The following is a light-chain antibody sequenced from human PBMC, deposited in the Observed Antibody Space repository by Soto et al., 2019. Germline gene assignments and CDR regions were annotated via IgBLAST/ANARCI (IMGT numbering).Light chain of an antibody. J-gene: IGKJ1*01. CDR3: QQYGSSPTWT. CDR2: GAS. Sequence: EVVMTKSPATLSVSPGERFTLSCMASQSVRNNLAWYQQKPGQAPRLLIYGASSRATGIPDRFSGSGSGTDFTLTISRLEPEDFAVYYCQQYGSSPTWTFGQGTKVDIK. CDR1: QSVRNN. V-gene: IGKV3-20*01.